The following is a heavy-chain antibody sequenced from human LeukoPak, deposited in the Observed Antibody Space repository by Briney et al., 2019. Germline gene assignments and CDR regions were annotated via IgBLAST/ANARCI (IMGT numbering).Heavy chain of an antibody. V-gene: IGHV3-23*01. CDR3: AKDGYCSSTSCYAGTFNY. J-gene: IGHJ4*02. CDR1: GFTFSSYA. Sequence: GGSLRLSCAASGFTFSSYAMSWVRQALGKGLEWVSAISGSGGSTYYADSVKGRFTISRDNSKNTLYLQMNSLRAEDTAVYYCAKDGYCSSTSCYAGTFNYWGQGTLVTVSS. CDR2: ISGSGGST. D-gene: IGHD2-2*01.